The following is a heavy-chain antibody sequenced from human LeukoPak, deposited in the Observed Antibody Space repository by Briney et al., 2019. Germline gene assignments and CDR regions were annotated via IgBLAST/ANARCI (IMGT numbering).Heavy chain of an antibody. CDR3: ARRSASYAYYYYYYMDV. Sequence: ASVKVSCKASGYTFTSYGISWARQAPGQGLEGMGWISAYNGNTNYAQKLQGRVTMTTDTSTSTAYMELRSLRSDDTAVYYCARRSASYAYYYYYYMDVWGKGTTVTVSS. CDR2: ISAYNGNT. J-gene: IGHJ6*03. CDR1: GYTFTSYG. V-gene: IGHV1-18*01. D-gene: IGHD2-2*01.